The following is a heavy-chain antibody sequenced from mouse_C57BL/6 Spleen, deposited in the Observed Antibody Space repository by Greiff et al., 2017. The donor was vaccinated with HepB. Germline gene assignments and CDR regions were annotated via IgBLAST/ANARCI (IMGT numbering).Heavy chain of an antibody. V-gene: IGHV5-17*01. Sequence: EVKLVESGGGLVKPGGSRKLSCAASGFTFSDYGMHWVRQAPEKGLEWVAYISSGSSTIYYADTVKGRFTISRDNAKNTLFLQMTSLRSEDTAMYYCARNWDWYFDVWGTGTTVTVSS. D-gene: IGHD4-1*01. CDR3: ARNWDWYFDV. CDR2: ISSGSSTI. J-gene: IGHJ1*03. CDR1: GFTFSDYG.